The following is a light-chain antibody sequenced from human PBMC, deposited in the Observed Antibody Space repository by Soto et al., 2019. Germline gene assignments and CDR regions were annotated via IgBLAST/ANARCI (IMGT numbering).Light chain of an antibody. CDR1: QSLLYNNTYNY. J-gene: IGKJ5*01. CDR2: FGS. CDR3: MQPLQSLT. Sequence: EIVMTQSPLTLPVTPGEPASISCRSSQSLLYNNTYNYLDWYVQKPGQSPQLLIYFGSNRAPGVPDRFSGSGSCTDFTLKINRVEAEDVGTYYCMQPLQSLTFGQGTRLEIQ. V-gene: IGKV2-28*01.